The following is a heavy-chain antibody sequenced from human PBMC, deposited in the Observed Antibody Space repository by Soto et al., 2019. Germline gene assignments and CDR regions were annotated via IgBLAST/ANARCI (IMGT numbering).Heavy chain of an antibody. CDR2: ISRSGDST. D-gene: IGHD3-16*01. CDR1: GFTFSSYA. Sequence: GGSLRLSCAASGFTFSSYAMTWVRQAPGKGLEWVSAISRSGDSTYYADSVKGRVTISRDNSKNTLYLHMNSLRAEDTAVYYCAKGAFAGYYYYGMDVWGQGTTVTVSS. V-gene: IGHV3-23*01. CDR3: AKGAFAGYYYYGMDV. J-gene: IGHJ6*02.